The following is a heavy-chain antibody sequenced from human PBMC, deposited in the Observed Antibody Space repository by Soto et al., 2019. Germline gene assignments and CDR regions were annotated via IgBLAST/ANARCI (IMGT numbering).Heavy chain of an antibody. V-gene: IGHV4-39*01. Sequence: PSETLSLTCTVSGGSISSSSYYWGWIRQPPGKGLEWIGSIYYSGSTYYNPPLKSRVTISVDTSKNQFSLKLSSVTAADTAVYYCASLVGLYKWPGGGHWIDPWGQGTLVTVSS. CDR2: IYYSGST. J-gene: IGHJ5*02. CDR1: GGSISSSSYY. D-gene: IGHD1-20*01. CDR3: ASLVGLYKWPGGGHWIDP.